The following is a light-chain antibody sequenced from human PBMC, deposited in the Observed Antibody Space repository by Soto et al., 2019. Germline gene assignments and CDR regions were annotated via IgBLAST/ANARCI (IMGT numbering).Light chain of an antibody. J-gene: IGKJ1*01. CDR1: QSVFSS. Sequence: EIVMTQSPATLSVSPGERATLSCRASQSVFSSLAWYQQKPGQAPRLLIYGASTRATGIPARFSGSGSGTDFTLTISRLEPEDFAVYYCQQYGSSGTFGQGTKVDIK. CDR3: QQYGSSGT. CDR2: GAS. V-gene: IGKV3-15*01.